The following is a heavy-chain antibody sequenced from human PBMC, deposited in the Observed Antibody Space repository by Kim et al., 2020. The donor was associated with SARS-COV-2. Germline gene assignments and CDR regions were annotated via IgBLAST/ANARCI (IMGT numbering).Heavy chain of an antibody. V-gene: IGHV3-48*03. D-gene: IGHD1-26*01. Sequence: GGSLRLSCAASGFTFSSYEMNWVRQAPGKGLEWVSYISSDGSSIYYADSLRGRFTISRDNAKNSLYLQMTSLRGDDTAVYYCVRAQGGGFLLYGMDVWGQGTTVAVSS. CDR2: ISSDGSSI. J-gene: IGHJ6*02. CDR1: GFTFSSYE. CDR3: VRAQGGGFLLYGMDV.